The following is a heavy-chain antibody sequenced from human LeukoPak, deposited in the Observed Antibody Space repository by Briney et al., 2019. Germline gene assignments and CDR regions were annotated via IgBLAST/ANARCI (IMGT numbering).Heavy chain of an antibody. J-gene: IGHJ4*02. V-gene: IGHV3-48*02. CDR3: ARYGSYPEAFDY. Sequence: GGSLRLSCAASGFTFSSYNMNWVRQAPGKGLEWVSYIRSSGNTINYADSVKGRFTISRDNAKNSVYLQMNSLRDEDTAVYYCARYGSYPEAFDYWGQGTLVTVSS. D-gene: IGHD1-26*01. CDR1: GFTFSSYN. CDR2: IRSSGNTI.